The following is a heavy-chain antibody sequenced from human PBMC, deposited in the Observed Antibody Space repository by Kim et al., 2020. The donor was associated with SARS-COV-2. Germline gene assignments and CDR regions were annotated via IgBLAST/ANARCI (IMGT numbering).Heavy chain of an antibody. D-gene: IGHD1-26*01. CDR1: GFTFSDYY. V-gene: IGHV3-11*06. J-gene: IGHJ5*02. CDR2: ISSSSSYT. CDR3: GRNQGYGGELGWFDP. Sequence: GGSLRLSCAASGFTFSDYYMSWIRQAPGKGLEWVSYISSSSSYTNYADSVKGRFTISRDNTKNSLYLQMNSLRAEDTAVYYCGRNQGYGGELGWFDPWGEGTLVTVSS.